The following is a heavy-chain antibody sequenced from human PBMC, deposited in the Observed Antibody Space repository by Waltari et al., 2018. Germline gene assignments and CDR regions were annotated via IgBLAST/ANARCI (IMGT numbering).Heavy chain of an antibody. CDR2: IIPILGIA. CDR1: GGTFSSYA. CDR3: ARLKGGDGYNLAAFDI. J-gene: IGHJ3*02. Sequence: QVQLVQSGAEVKKPGSSVKVSCKASGGTFSSYAISWVRQAPGQGLEWMGGIIPILGIANYAQKFQGRVTITADESTSTAYMELSSLRSEDTAVYYCARLKGGDGYNLAAFDIWGQGTMVTVSS. V-gene: IGHV1-69*04. D-gene: IGHD5-12*01.